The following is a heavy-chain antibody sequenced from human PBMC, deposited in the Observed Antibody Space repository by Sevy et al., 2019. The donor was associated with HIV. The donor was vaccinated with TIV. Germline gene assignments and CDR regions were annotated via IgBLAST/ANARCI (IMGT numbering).Heavy chain of an antibody. J-gene: IGHJ6*02. Sequence: GSLRLSCAVSGFTFRNFWMSWVRQAPGKGLEWVANIRQDGSEKYYVDSVRGRFTISRDNAKNSLFLQLTSLRADDTAIYYCAKPYFGSGTSYGMDLWGRGTTVTVSS. CDR3: AKPYFGSGTSYGMDL. V-gene: IGHV3-7*01. D-gene: IGHD3-10*01. CDR2: IRQDGSEK. CDR1: GFTFRNFW.